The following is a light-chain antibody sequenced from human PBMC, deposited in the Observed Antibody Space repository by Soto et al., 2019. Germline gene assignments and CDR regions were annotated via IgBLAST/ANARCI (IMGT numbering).Light chain of an antibody. V-gene: IGKV3-15*01. CDR2: GAS. CDR1: QSISSN. J-gene: IGKJ1*01. CDR3: QQYNKWPRT. Sequence: EIVMTQSPATLSLSPGERATLSCRASQSISSNLAWYQQKPGQAPRLLIYGASTRATGIPAGFSGSGSGPEFPLTISSLQSEDFAVYCCQQYNKWPRTFGQGTKVEIK.